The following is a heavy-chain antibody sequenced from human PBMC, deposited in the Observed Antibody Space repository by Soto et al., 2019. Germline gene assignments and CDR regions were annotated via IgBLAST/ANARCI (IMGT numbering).Heavy chain of an antibody. CDR2: ISYDGSNK. CDR3: ARARLEGASFWGDAFDI. Sequence: QVQLVESGGGVVQPGRSLRLSCAASGFTFSSYAMHWVRQAPGKGLEWVAVISYDGSNKYYADSVKGRFTISRDNSKNTLYLQMNSLSAEDTAVYYCARARLEGASFWGDAFDIWGQGTMVTVSS. CDR1: GFTFSSYA. J-gene: IGHJ3*02. D-gene: IGHD1-26*01. V-gene: IGHV3-30-3*01.